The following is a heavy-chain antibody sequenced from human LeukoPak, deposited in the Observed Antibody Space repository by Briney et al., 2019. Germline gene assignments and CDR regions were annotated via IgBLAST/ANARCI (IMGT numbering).Heavy chain of an antibody. V-gene: IGHV3-23*01. CDR2: ISGSGGST. D-gene: IGHD5-18*01. J-gene: IGHJ4*02. Sequence: PGRSLRLSCAASGFTFSSYAMSWVRQAPGKGLEWVSAISGSGGSTYYADSVKGRFTISRDNSKNTLYLQMNSLRAEDTAVYYCAKEGGSYGFIPLWDYWGQGTLVTVSS. CDR3: AKEGGSYGFIPLWDY. CDR1: GFTFSSYA.